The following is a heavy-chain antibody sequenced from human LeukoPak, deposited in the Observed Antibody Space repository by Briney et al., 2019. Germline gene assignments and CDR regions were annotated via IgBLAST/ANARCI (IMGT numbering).Heavy chain of an antibody. Sequence: GGSLRLSCAASGFTSSSCSMNWVRQAPGKGLEWVSYISSSSSTIYYADSVKGRFTISRDNAKNSLYLQMNSLRAEDTAVYYCARDIVLLDYWGQGTLVTVSS. V-gene: IGHV3-48*01. J-gene: IGHJ4*02. CDR1: GFTSSSCS. CDR3: ARDIVLLDY. CDR2: ISSSSSTI. D-gene: IGHD3-10*01.